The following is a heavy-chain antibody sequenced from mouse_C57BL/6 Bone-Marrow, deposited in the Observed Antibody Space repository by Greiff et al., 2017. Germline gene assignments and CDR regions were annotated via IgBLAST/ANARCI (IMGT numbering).Heavy chain of an antibody. V-gene: IGHV1-81*01. Sequence: VQLVESGAELARPGASVKLSCKASGYTFTSYGISWVKQRTGQGLEWIGEIYPRSGNTYYNEQFKGKATLTADKSSSPAYMELRSLTSEDSAVYFCARWPPTGLDYWGQGTTLTVSS. CDR2: IYPRSGNT. CDR3: ARWPPTGLDY. J-gene: IGHJ2*01. CDR1: GYTFTSYG. D-gene: IGHD4-1*02.